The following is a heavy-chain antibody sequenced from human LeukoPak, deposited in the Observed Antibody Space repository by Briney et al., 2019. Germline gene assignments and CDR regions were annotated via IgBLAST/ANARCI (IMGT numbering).Heavy chain of an antibody. V-gene: IGHV3-30*18. CDR2: ISYDGSHK. J-gene: IGHJ4*02. D-gene: IGHD1-26*01. CDR1: GFTFSSYG. Sequence: GGSLRLSCAASGFTFSSYGMHWVRQAPGKGLEWVAVISYDGSHKYYADSVKGRFTISRDNSKNTLYLQMNSLRAEDTAVYYCAKDRNIVGATMNFDYWGQGTLVTVSS. CDR3: AKDRNIVGATMNFDY.